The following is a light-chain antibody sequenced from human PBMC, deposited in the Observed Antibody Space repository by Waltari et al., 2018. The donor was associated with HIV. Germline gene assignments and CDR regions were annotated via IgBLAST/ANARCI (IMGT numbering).Light chain of an antibody. CDR3: QTWGTGIVL. CDR2: LNSDGSH. Sequence: QLVLTQSPSASASLGDSVKLTCTLSSGHISYAIAWHPQQPEKGPRYLMKLNSDGSHTKGDGIPDRFSGSSSGAERYLTISSLQSDDEADYYCQTWGTGIVLFGGGTKVTVL. CDR1: SGHISYA. V-gene: IGLV4-69*01. J-gene: IGLJ2*01.